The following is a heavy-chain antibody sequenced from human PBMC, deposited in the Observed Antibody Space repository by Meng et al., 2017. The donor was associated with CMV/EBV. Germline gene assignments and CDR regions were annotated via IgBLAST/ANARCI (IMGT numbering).Heavy chain of an antibody. CDR1: GFTFDDYA. D-gene: IGHD3-10*01. CDR2: SSWNSGSI. V-gene: IGHV3-9*01. J-gene: IGHJ6*02. Sequence: SLKISCAASGFTFDDYAMHWVRQAPGKGLEWVSGSSWNSGSIGYADSVKGGFTISRDNAKNSLYLQMNSLRAEDTALYYCAKDIKKADYYGSGFYGMDVWGQGTTVTVSS. CDR3: AKDIKKADYYGSGFYGMDV.